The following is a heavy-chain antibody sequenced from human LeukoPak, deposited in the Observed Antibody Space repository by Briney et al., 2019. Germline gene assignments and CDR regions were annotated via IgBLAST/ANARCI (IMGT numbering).Heavy chain of an antibody. V-gene: IGHV4-34*01. Sequence: SETLSLTCAVYGGSFSGYYWSWIRQPPGKGLEWIGEINHSGSTNYNPSLRSRVTIAIDTSKSQFSLKLTSVTAADTAVYYCARVDYYGSGSYLWGQGTLVTVSS. J-gene: IGHJ4*02. CDR2: INHSGST. CDR3: ARVDYYGSGSYL. CDR1: GGSFSGYY. D-gene: IGHD3-10*01.